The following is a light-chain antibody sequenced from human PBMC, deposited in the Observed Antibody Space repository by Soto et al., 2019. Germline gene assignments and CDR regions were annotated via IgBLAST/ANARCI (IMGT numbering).Light chain of an antibody. V-gene: IGKV4-1*01. CDR1: QSVLYSSNNKNY. Sequence: DIVMTQSPDSLAVSLGERATINCKSSQSVLYSSNNKNYLAWYQQKPGQPPKLLIYWASTRESGVPDRFSGRASRTDFTLNSSSLQAEDVAVYYFQQYYSTPLTFGPGNKVDIK. CDR2: WAS. CDR3: QQYYSTPLT. J-gene: IGKJ3*01.